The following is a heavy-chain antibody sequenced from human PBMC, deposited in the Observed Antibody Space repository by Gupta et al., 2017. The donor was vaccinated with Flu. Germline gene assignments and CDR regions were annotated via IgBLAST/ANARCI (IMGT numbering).Heavy chain of an antibody. CDR1: NAW. CDR3: TADLRGGERRFDP. V-gene: IGHV3-15*07. J-gene: IGHJ5*02. Sequence: NAWMNWVRQAPGKGLEWVGRIKTKADGGTTDYAAPVKGRFTIARDDSKNTLSLQMNSLNTEDTAVYYCTADLRGGERRFDPWVQVTLVTVSS. CDR2: IKTKADGGTT.